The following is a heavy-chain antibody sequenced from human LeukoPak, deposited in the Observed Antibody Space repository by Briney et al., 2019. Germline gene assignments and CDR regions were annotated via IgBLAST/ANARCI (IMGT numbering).Heavy chain of an antibody. CDR3: AEGNYCSSTSCFSHYMDV. V-gene: IGHV3-9*03. Sequence: GGSLRLSCAASGFTFDDYAMHWARQAPGKGLEWVSGISWNRGSIGYADSVKGRFTIYRDNAKKSLYLQMNSLRAEDMALYYCAEGNYCSSTSCFSHYMDVWGKGTTVTVSS. CDR2: ISWNRGSI. D-gene: IGHD2-2*01. J-gene: IGHJ6*03. CDR1: GFTFDDYA.